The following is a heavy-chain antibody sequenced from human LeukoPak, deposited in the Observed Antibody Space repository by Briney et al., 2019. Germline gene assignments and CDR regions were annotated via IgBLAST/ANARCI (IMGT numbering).Heavy chain of an antibody. J-gene: IGHJ6*02. Sequence: GGSLRLSCAASGFTFDDYAMHWVRQAPGKGLEWVSGFSWNSGSIGYADSVKGRFTISRDNAKNSLYLQMNSLRAEDTALYYCAKDSRPEDYYGMDVWGQGTTVTVSS. CDR1: GFTFDDYA. D-gene: IGHD6-6*01. CDR2: FSWNSGSI. V-gene: IGHV3-9*01. CDR3: AKDSRPEDYYGMDV.